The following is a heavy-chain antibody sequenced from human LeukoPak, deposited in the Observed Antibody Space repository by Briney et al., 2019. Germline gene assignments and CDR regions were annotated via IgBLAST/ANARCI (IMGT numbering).Heavy chain of an antibody. Sequence: GGSLRLSCATSGFTFSRYRMNWVRQAPGKGLEWVAVISYDGSNKYYADSVKGRFTISRDNSKNTLYLQMNSLRAEDTAVYYCAREYYDILTGYYPNRLFDYWGQGTLVTVSS. CDR2: ISYDGSNK. V-gene: IGHV3-30-3*01. D-gene: IGHD3-9*01. CDR1: GFTFSRYR. J-gene: IGHJ4*02. CDR3: AREYYDILTGYYPNRLFDY.